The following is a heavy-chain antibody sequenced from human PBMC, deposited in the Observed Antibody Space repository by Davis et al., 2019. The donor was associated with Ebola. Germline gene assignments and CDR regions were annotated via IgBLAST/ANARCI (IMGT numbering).Heavy chain of an antibody. CDR1: GGSINSGDYS. J-gene: IGHJ4*02. CDR3: ARATLGSHYFDY. V-gene: IGHV4-30-2*01. D-gene: IGHD3-16*01. Sequence: MPSETLSLTCAVSGGSINSGDYSWTWIRQPPGKGLERIGYIYDSVNMYYNPSLKSRVTISVDRSKNQFSLKLNSVTAADTAVYYCARATLGSHYFDYWGQGAVVTVSS. CDR2: IYDSVNM.